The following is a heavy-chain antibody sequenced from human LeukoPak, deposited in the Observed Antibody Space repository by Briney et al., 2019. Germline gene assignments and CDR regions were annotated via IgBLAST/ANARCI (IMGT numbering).Heavy chain of an antibody. D-gene: IGHD3-3*01. J-gene: IGHJ4*02. V-gene: IGHV3-74*01. CDR2: INSDGSST. CDR3: ARDRGGLYYDFWSGYCDY. Sequence: PGGSLRLSCAASGFTFSSYWMHWVRQAPGKGLVWVSRINSDGSSTSYADSVKGRFTISRDNSKNTLYLQMNSLRAEDTAVYYCARDRGGLYYDFWSGYCDYWGQGTLVTVSS. CDR1: GFTFSSYW.